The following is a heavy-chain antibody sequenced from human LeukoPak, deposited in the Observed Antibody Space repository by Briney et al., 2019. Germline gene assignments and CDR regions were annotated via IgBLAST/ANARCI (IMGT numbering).Heavy chain of an antibody. Sequence: GGSLRLSCEASGFTFDNSGMSWVRQVPGKGLEWVSGINWNGGSIGYADSVKDRFTISRDNARNSLFLQMHSLRAEDTAVYYCAKDVHFDYWGQGTLVTVSS. CDR1: GFTFDNSG. CDR2: INWNGGSI. J-gene: IGHJ4*02. V-gene: IGHV3-20*04. CDR3: AKDVHFDY.